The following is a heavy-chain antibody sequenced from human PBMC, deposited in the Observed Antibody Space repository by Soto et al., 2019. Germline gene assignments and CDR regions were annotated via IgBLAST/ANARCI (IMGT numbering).Heavy chain of an antibody. Sequence: QVQLVESGGGLVKPGGSLRLSCAASGFTFSDYYMSWIRQAPGKGLEWLSYISSGSIYTNYADSVKGRFSISRDNAKNSLSLQMNSLRAGDTAVYYCARLTEGATYYFDYWGQGTLVTVSS. D-gene: IGHD1-26*01. CDR2: ISSGSIYT. CDR1: GFTFSDYY. V-gene: IGHV3-11*05. CDR3: ARLTEGATYYFDY. J-gene: IGHJ4*02.